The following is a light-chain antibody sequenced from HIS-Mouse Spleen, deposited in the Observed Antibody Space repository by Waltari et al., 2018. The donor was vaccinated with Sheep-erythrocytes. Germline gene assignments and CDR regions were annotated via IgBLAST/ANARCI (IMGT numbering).Light chain of an antibody. CDR3: QQYDNLIT. CDR1: QDISNY. CDR2: DAY. Sequence: DIQMTQSPSSLSASVGDSVTITCQASQDISNYLNWYQQKPGKAPKLLIYDAYNLETEVPSSSSGGGSGTDFTFTMSRMQPEDIATYYCQQYDNLITFGQGTRLEIK. V-gene: IGKV1-33*01. J-gene: IGKJ5*01.